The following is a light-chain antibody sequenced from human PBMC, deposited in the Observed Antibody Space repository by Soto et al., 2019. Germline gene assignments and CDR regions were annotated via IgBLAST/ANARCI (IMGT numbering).Light chain of an antibody. CDR3: CSYVSSKTYL. J-gene: IGLJ1*01. Sequence: QSALTQPASVSGSPGQSITISCTGTRPDVGGYNYVSWYQQQPGKAPKLIIYEVTNRPSGVSDRFSGSKSDNTASLTISGLQTEDEADYYCCSYVSSKTYLFGTGTKV. CDR1: RPDVGGYNY. V-gene: IGLV2-14*03. CDR2: EVT.